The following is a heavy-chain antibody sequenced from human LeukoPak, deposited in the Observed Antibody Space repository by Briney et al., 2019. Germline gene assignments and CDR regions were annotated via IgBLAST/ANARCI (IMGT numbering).Heavy chain of an antibody. D-gene: IGHD6-19*01. CDR1: GGSISSNSYY. J-gene: IGHJ4*02. V-gene: IGHV4-39*01. CDR2: IYYSGST. Sequence: SETLSLTCTVSGGSISSNSYYWGWIRQPPGKGLEWIGSIYYSGSTYYNPSLKSRVTMSVDTSKNQFSLKLNSVTAADTAVYYCARGRYSSGWHDFDYWGQGTLVTVSP. CDR3: ARGRYSSGWHDFDY.